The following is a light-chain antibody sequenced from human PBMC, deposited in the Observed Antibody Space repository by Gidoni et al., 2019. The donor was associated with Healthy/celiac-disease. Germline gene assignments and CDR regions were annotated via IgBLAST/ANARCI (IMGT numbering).Light chain of an antibody. CDR1: QSISSW. CDR2: KAS. J-gene: IGKJ1*01. CDR3: QQYNSYSPT. V-gene: IGKV1-5*03. Sequence: DIQMTQSPSTLSASVGDRVTITCRASQSISSWLAWYQQKPGKAPKILIYKASSLESGVPSPFTGSGSGTEFTLTISSLQPDDFATYYCQQYNSYSPTFGQGTRVEIK.